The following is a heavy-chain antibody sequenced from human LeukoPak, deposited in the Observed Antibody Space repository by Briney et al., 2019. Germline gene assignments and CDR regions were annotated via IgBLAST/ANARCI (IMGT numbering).Heavy chain of an antibody. Sequence: SETLSLTCTVSGGSISSYYWSWIRQPPGKGLEWIGYISYTGSTNYNPSLKSRVTISVDTSRDQFSLRLNSVTAADAAVYYCVTNAGPAAGDAFDIWGQGTMVTVSS. CDR2: ISYTGST. CDR3: VTNAGPAAGDAFDI. D-gene: IGHD2-2*01. CDR1: GGSISSYY. V-gene: IGHV4-59*01. J-gene: IGHJ3*02.